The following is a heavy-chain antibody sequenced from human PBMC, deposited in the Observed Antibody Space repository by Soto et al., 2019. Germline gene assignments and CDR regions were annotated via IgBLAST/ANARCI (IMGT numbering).Heavy chain of an antibody. J-gene: IGHJ1*01. CDR3: AKGLSYNDILTRYFQH. V-gene: IGHV3-9*01. CDR1: GFTFDDYA. CDR2: ISWNSGSI. Sequence: EVQLVESGGGLVQPGRSLRLCCAASGFTFDDYAMHWVRQAPGQGLEWVSGISWNSGSIGYADYVKGRFTISSAKAKNSLIPQVNSLGAYDTALYYCAKGLSYNDILTRYFQHWGQGTLVTVSS. D-gene: IGHD3-9*01.